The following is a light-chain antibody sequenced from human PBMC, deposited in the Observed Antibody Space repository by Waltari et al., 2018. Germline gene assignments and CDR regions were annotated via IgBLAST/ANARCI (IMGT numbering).Light chain of an antibody. V-gene: IGKV1-8*01. CDR1: QGISSY. CDR3: QHYYSYPPT. J-gene: IGKJ1*01. CDR2: AAS. Sequence: ALQMTQSHSSLSASTGDRVPITCRASQGISSYLAWYQQKPGKAPKLLIYAASTLQSGVPSRFSGSGSGTNFTLIISCLQSEDFATYYCQHYYSYPPTFGQGTKVEIK.